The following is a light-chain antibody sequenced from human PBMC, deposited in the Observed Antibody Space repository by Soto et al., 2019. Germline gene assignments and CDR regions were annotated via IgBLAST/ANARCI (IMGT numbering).Light chain of an antibody. Sequence: QTVVTQSSSASASLGSSVKLTCTLNSGHSTYIIAWHQHQPGKAPRYLMKLEGSGSYNKGSGIPDRFSGSSSGADRYLTISKLQSEDEADYYCETWDISTRVFGGGTKLTVL. CDR1: SGHSTYI. CDR2: LEGSGSY. CDR3: ETWDISTRV. J-gene: IGLJ3*02. V-gene: IGLV4-60*03.